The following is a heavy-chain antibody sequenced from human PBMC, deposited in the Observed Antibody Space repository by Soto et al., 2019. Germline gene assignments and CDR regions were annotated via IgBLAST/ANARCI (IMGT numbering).Heavy chain of an antibody. V-gene: IGHV2-5*01. D-gene: IGHD5-12*01. CDR2: IYWNDDK. CDR3: PHDNTHGYCHSAFDY. Sequence: SGPTLVNPTQTLTLTCTFSGLSLSTSGVGVGWIRQPPGKALEWLALIYWNDDKRYSPSLKSRLTITQDTSKNQVVLTMTNMYSVDTATYSCPHDNTHGYCHSAFDYSHQGTLGTVSS. J-gene: IGHJ4*02. CDR1: GLSLSTSGVG.